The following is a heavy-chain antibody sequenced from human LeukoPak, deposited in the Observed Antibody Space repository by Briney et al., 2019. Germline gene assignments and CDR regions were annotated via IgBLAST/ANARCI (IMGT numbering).Heavy chain of an antibody. CDR2: ISSSGSTI. CDR3: AREFIVNDAFDI. J-gene: IGHJ3*02. D-gene: IGHD3-16*02. V-gene: IGHV3-48*03. CDR1: GFTFSSYE. Sequence: GGSLRLSCAASGFTFSSYEMNWVRQAPGKGLEWVSYISSSGSTIYYADSVKGRFTISRDNAKNSLYLQMNSLRAEDTAVYYCAREFIVNDAFDIWGQGTIVTVSS.